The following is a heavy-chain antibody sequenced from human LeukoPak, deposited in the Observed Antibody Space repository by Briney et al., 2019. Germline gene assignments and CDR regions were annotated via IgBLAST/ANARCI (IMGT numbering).Heavy chain of an antibody. J-gene: IGHJ6*02. CDR1: GGTFSSYA. V-gene: IGHV1-69*04. CDR3: ARDYNPLRYFDWLSYYGMDV. CDR2: IIPILGIA. Sequence: SVKVSCKASGGTFSSYAISWVRQAPGQGLEWMGRIIPILGIANYAQKFQGRVTITADKSTSTAYMELSSLRSEDTAVYYCARDYNPLRYFDWLSYYGMDVWGHGTTVTVSS. D-gene: IGHD3-9*01.